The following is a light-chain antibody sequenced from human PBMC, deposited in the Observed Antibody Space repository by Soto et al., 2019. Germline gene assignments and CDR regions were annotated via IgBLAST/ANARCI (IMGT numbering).Light chain of an antibody. CDR3: SSYTSSSLRV. CDR1: SSDVGGYNY. V-gene: IGLV2-14*01. J-gene: IGLJ2*01. Sequence: QSALTQPASVSGSPGQSITISCTGTSSDVGGYNYVSWYQQHPGKAPKLMIYDVSNRPSGVSNRFSGSKSGNTASLTISGLQAEDEADYYCSSYTSSSLRVFGGGTKPHRP. CDR2: DVS.